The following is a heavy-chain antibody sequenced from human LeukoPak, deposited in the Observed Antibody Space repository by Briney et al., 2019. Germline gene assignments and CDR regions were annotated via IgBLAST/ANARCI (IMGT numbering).Heavy chain of an antibody. CDR3: AREGGSSSWPYYYYYYYMDV. Sequence: ASVKVSCKASGYTFNSYGITWVRQAPGQGLEWMGWISAYNGNTNYAQKLQGRVTMTTDTSTSTAYMELRSLRSDDTAVYYCAREGGSSSWPYYYYYYYMDVWGKGTTVTVSS. V-gene: IGHV1-18*01. CDR1: GYTFNSYG. D-gene: IGHD6-13*01. CDR2: ISAYNGNT. J-gene: IGHJ6*03.